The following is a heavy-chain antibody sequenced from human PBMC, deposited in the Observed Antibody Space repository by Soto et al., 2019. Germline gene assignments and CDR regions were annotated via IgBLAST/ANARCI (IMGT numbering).Heavy chain of an antibody. CDR2: ISYDGSNK. D-gene: IGHD6-19*01. CDR1: GFTFSSYA. J-gene: IGHJ6*02. Sequence: QVQLVESGGGVVQPGRSLRLSCAASGFTFSSYAMHWVRQAPGKGLEWVAVISYDGSNKYYADSVKGRFTISRDNSKNTLYLQRSSLRPEDTAVYYCARKTYVSGWYQDYYGMDVWCHRTTVTVSS. CDR3: ARKTYVSGWYQDYYGMDV. V-gene: IGHV3-30-3*01.